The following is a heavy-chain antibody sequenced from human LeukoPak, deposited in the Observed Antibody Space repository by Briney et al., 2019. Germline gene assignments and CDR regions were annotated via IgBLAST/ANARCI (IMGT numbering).Heavy chain of an antibody. CDR3: ARGGLELRSLDY. D-gene: IGHD1-7*01. J-gene: IGHJ4*02. V-gene: IGHV1-69*05. Sequence: AASVKVSCKASGGTFSSYAISWVRQAPGQGLEWMGRIIPIFGTANYAQKFQGRVTITTDESTSTAYMELSSLRSEDTAVYYCARGGLELRSLDYWGQGTLVTVSS. CDR2: IIPIFGTA. CDR1: GGTFSSYA.